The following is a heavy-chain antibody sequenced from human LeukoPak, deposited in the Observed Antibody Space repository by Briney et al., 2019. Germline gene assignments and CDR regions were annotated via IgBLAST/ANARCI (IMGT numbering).Heavy chain of an antibody. CDR2: IQSNGNEK. Sequence: PGGSLRLSRAVSGFTFSDYVMNWVRQAPGKGLEWVASIQSNGNEKYSSDSLKGRFTISRDNSKNTLYLETSTVRPEDTAVFYCARGFTSWPQGPYYFDYWGQGILIAVSS. V-gene: IGHV3-30*02. CDR3: ARGFTSWPQGPYYFDY. D-gene: IGHD2-2*01. CDR1: GFTFSDYV. J-gene: IGHJ4*02.